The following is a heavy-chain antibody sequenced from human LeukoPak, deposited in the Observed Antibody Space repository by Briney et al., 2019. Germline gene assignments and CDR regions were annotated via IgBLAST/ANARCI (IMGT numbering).Heavy chain of an antibody. D-gene: IGHD3-22*01. CDR2: IYSGGST. V-gene: IGHV3-66*01. CDR1: GFTVSSNY. Sequence: GGSLRLSCAASGFTVSSNYMSWVRQAPGKGLEWVSVIYSGGSTYYADSVKGRFTISRDNSKNTLYLQMNSLRAEDTAVYYCARGFHYYYDSSGYYLDYCGQGTLVTVSS. J-gene: IGHJ4*02. CDR3: ARGFHYYYDSSGYYLDY.